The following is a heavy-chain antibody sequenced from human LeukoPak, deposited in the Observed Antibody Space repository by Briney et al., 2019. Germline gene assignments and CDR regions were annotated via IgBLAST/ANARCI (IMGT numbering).Heavy chain of an antibody. CDR2: IKEDGGEK. CDR3: ATERRGSSTYDGKEAFDF. V-gene: IGHV3-7*01. J-gene: IGHJ4*02. D-gene: IGHD6-13*01. Sequence: GGALRLSCTASGGMFSNYWLSWVRRATRTGLEWVAHIKEDGGEKKYVDSVRGPFTITRNNSRNSLYLQMNGLRGEDTAVYYCATERRGSSTYDGKEAFDFWGQGTLVTVSS. CDR1: GGMFSNYW.